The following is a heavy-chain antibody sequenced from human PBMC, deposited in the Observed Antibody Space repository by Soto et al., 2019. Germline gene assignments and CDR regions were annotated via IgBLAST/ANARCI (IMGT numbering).Heavy chain of an antibody. J-gene: IGHJ4*02. CDR3: ARDPGYSYGYN. CDR2: INAGNGNT. V-gene: IGHV1-3*01. Sequence: ASVEVACKASGYTLNSYAMNWVRQAPGQRLEWMGWINAGNGNTKYSQKFQGRVTITRDTSASTAYMELSSLRSEDTAVYYCARDPGYSYGYNWGQGTLVTVSS. D-gene: IGHD5-18*01. CDR1: GYTLNSYA.